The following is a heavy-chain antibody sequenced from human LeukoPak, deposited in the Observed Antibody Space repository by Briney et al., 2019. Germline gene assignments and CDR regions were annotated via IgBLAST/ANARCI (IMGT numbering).Heavy chain of an antibody. CDR2: ISGSGGST. Sequence: PRGSLRLSCAASGFTFSSYAMSWVRQAPGKGLEWVSAISGSGGSTYYADSVKGRFTISRDNSKNTLYLQMNSLRAEDTAVYYCAKDPRIKQQLYSNWFDPWGQGTLVTVSS. V-gene: IGHV3-23*01. J-gene: IGHJ5*02. CDR1: GFTFSSYA. CDR3: AKDPRIKQQLYSNWFDP. D-gene: IGHD6-13*01.